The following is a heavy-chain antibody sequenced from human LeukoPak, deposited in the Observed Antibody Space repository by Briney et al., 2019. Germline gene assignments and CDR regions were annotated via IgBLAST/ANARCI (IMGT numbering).Heavy chain of an antibody. CDR3: ARVNSELELPVL. Sequence: ASVKVSCKASGGTFSSYAISWVRQAPGQGLEWMGIINPSGGSTSYAQKFQGRVTMTRDMSTSTVYMELSSLRSEDTAVYYCARVNSELELPVLWGQGTLVTVSS. D-gene: IGHD1-7*01. V-gene: IGHV1-46*01. CDR2: INPSGGST. CDR1: GGTFSSYA. J-gene: IGHJ4*02.